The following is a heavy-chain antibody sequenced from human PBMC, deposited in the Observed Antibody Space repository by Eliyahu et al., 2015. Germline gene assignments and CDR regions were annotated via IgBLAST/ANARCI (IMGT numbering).Heavy chain of an antibody. V-gene: IGHV4-59*01. CDR1: GGSISSYY. CDR3: ARDRGNYGYFDY. Sequence: QVQLQESGPGLVKPSETLSLTCTVSGGSISSYYWSWXRQPPEKGLEWIGYIYYSGSTNSNPSLKSRVTISVDTSKNQFSLKLSSVTAADTAVYYCARDRGNYGYFDYWGQGALVTVSS. CDR2: IYYSGST. D-gene: IGHD4-11*01. J-gene: IGHJ4*02.